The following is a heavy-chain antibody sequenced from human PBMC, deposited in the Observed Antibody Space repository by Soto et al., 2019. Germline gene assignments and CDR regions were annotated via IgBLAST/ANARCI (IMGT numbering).Heavy chain of an antibody. CDR3: AKLECSGGSCYSGRLVDYFYYYMDV. D-gene: IGHD2-15*01. J-gene: IGHJ6*03. CDR1: GFTFSSYD. Sequence: GGSLRLSCAASGFTFSSYDMHWVRQATGKGLEWVSAIGTAGDTYYPGSVKSRFTISRENAKNSLYLQMNSLRAEDTAVYHCAKLECSGGSCYSGRLVDYFYYYMDVWGKGTTVTVSS. V-gene: IGHV3-13*01. CDR2: IGTAGDT.